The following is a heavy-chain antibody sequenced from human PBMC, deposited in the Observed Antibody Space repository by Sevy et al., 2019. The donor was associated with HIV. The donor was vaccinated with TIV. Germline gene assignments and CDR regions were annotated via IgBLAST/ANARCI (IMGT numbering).Heavy chain of an antibody. V-gene: IGHV1-46*01. CDR3: VRADPAQHFDS. CDR2: IDPSGDNA. Sequence: ASVKVSCKASGDTFTRHYMHWVRQASGQGLEWMGIIDPSGDNANYTQKFQGRLTMTRATSTSTAYMELSSLRSEDTAVYYCVRADPAQHFDSWGQGTLVTVSS. J-gene: IGHJ4*02. CDR1: GDTFTRHY.